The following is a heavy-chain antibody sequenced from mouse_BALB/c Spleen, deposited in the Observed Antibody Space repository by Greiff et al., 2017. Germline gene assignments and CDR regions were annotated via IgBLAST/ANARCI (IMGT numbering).Heavy chain of an antibody. J-gene: IGHJ2*01. CDR2: IWSGGST. Sequence: VQVVESGPGLVQPSQSLSITCTVSGFSLTSYGVHWVRQSPGKGLEWLGVIWSGGSTDYNAAFISRLSISKDNSKSQVFFKMNSLQANDTAIYYCARSHYYDYDGFDYWGQGTTLTVSS. V-gene: IGHV2-2*02. CDR3: ARSHYYDYDGFDY. CDR1: GFSLTSYG. D-gene: IGHD2-4*01.